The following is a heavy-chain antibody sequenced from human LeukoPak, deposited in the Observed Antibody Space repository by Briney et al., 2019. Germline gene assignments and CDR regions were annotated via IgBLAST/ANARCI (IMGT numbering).Heavy chain of an antibody. J-gene: IGHJ4*02. V-gene: IGHV3-21*01. CDR3: ARGVSYDFWSGYFY. CDR2: ISSSSYI. CDR1: GFTFSSYS. D-gene: IGHD3-3*01. Sequence: GGSLRLSCAASGFTFSSYSMNWVRQAPGKGLEWVSSISSSSYIYYADSVKGRFTISRDNAKNSLYLQMNSLRAEDTAVYYCARGVSYDFWSGYFYWGQGTLVTVSS.